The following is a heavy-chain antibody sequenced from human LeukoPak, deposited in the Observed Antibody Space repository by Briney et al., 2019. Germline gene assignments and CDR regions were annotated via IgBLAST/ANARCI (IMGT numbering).Heavy chain of an antibody. D-gene: IGHD1-20*01. J-gene: IGHJ4*02. CDR3: ARLLTGTTSFDH. V-gene: IGHV1-18*01. CDR1: GYSFTSYG. CDR2: ISGYNGDT. Sequence: AASVKVSCKASGYSFTSYGISWVRQAPGQGLEWVGWISGYNGDTKYAQKFHGRVTMTTDTSTSTASMELRSLRSDDTAVYYCARLLTGTTSFDHWGQGTLVIVSS.